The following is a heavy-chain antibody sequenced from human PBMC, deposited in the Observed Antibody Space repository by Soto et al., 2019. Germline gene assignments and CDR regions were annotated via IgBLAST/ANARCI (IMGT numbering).Heavy chain of an antibody. CDR2: IYPGDSDT. Sequence: VESLKISCKGSGYIFSSYWIWWCLQMPVKGLEWMGIIYPGDSDTRYSPSFQGQVTISADKSISTAYLQWSSLKASDTAMYYCASAVGGVIVPWVWGQGTMVTVSS. J-gene: IGHJ3*01. CDR1: GYIFSSYW. CDR3: ASAVGGVIVPWV. D-gene: IGHD3-16*02. V-gene: IGHV5-51*01.